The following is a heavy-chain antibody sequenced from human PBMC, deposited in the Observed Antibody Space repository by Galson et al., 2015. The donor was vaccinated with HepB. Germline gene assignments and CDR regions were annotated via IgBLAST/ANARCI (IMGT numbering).Heavy chain of an antibody. J-gene: IGHJ4*02. CDR1: GFTFSSYA. CDR3: ARDQRITIFGVVENLFDY. CDR2: ISYDGSNK. D-gene: IGHD3-3*01. V-gene: IGHV3-30-3*01. Sequence: SLRLSCAASGFTFSSYAMHWVRQAPGKGLEWVAVISYDGSNKYYADSVKGRFTISRDNSKNTLYLQMNSLRAEDTAVYYCARDQRITIFGVVENLFDYWGQGTLVTVSS.